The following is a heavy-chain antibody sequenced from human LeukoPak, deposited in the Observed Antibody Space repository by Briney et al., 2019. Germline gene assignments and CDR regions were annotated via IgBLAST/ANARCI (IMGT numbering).Heavy chain of an antibody. Sequence: PGGSLRLSCTASGFTFGDYAMSWVRQAPGKGLEWVGFIRSKAYGGTTEYAASVKGRFTISRDDSKSIAYLQMNSLKTEDTAVYYCTRDDRTIFGVVIQGSDYWGQGTLVTVSS. V-gene: IGHV3-49*04. J-gene: IGHJ4*02. CDR1: GFTFGDYA. CDR3: TRDDRTIFGVVIQGSDY. D-gene: IGHD3-3*01. CDR2: IRSKAYGGTT.